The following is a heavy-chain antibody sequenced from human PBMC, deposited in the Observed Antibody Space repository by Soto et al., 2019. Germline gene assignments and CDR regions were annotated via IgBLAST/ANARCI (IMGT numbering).Heavy chain of an antibody. CDR2: VYWDVDK. CDR1: GFSLSSSAVG. Sequence: QITLKESGPTLVNPTQTLTLTCTFSGFSLSSSAVGAGVGWMRQPPRQAPEWLAIVYWDVDKRYNPLLNSRLTMTKDTSKSHVVLTLANMYPVNTATYYRAHSQYSGYVRDFDYWGQGTLGTVSS. V-gene: IGHV2-5*02. D-gene: IGHD5-12*01. J-gene: IGHJ4*02. CDR3: AHSQYSGYVRDFDY.